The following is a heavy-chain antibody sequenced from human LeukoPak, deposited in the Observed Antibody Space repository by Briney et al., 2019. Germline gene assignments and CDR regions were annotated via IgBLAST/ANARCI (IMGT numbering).Heavy chain of an antibody. CDR2: INPNSGVT. V-gene: IGHV1-2*02. CDR1: GYSFTSYY. Sequence: GASVKVSCKASGYSFTSYYMHWVRQAPGQGLEWMGWINPNSGVTNYAQKFQGRVTMTRDTSITTAYMELSRLRSDDTAVYFCASGWSITGWYNNWFDPWGQGTLVTVSS. D-gene: IGHD6-19*01. J-gene: IGHJ5*02. CDR3: ASGWSITGWYNNWFDP.